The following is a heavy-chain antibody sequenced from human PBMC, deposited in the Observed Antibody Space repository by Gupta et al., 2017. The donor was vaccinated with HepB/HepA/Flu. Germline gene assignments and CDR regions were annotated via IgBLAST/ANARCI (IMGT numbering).Heavy chain of an antibody. V-gene: IGHV4-39*01. CDR3: ARGGVGATIQPLDY. Sequence: QLQLQESGPGLVKPSETLSLTCTVSGGSISSSSSYWGWIRQPPGKGLEWIGSIYYSGSTYYNPSLKSRVTISVDTSKNQFSLKLSSVTAADTAVYYCARGGVGATIQPLDYWGQGTLVTVSS. D-gene: IGHD1-26*01. J-gene: IGHJ4*02. CDR2: IYYSGST. CDR1: GGSISSSSSY.